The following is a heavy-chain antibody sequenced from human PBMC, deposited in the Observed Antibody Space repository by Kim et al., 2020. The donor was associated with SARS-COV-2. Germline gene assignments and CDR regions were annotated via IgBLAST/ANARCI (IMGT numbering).Heavy chain of an antibody. D-gene: IGHD6-19*01. V-gene: IGHV1-3*01. CDR2: NT. Sequence: NTRNTMKVPARFSLTRDTSATTAYLELSGLRSEDTAVYYCAREAVAGSFDHWGQGTLVTVSS. CDR3: AREAVAGSFDH. J-gene: IGHJ4*02.